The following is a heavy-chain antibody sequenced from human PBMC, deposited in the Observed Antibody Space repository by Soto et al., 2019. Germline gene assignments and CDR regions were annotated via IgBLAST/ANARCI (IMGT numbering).Heavy chain of an antibody. Sequence: EVQLLESGGGLVQPGGSLSLSCAASAFTFNNYAMSWVRQAPGKGLEWASGIGGSGRTTYYADSVKGRFTISRDNSNDTLFLQMNSLRAEDTAVYYCEKSRYSASSGDFYDYWGQGTLVTVSS. D-gene: IGHD3-22*01. CDR3: EKSRYSASSGDFYDY. J-gene: IGHJ4*02. V-gene: IGHV3-23*01. CDR2: IGGSGRTT. CDR1: AFTFNNYA.